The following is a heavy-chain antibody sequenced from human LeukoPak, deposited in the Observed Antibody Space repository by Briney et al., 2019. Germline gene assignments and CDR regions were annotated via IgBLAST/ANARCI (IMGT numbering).Heavy chain of an antibody. V-gene: IGHV3-30*04. Sequence: PGRSLRPSCAASGFTFNNYAMHWVRQAPGKGLEWVAVISYDGSNKYYADSVKGRFTISRDDSKSTLYLQMNTLRAEDTAVYYCARDRCVSCPAWNWFDPWGQGTLVTVSP. CDR3: ARDRCVSCPAWNWFDP. CDR2: ISYDGSNK. CDR1: GFTFNNYA. J-gene: IGHJ5*02. D-gene: IGHD2-2*01.